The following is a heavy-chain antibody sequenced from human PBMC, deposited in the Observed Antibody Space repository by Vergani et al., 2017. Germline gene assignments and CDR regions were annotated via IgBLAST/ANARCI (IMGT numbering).Heavy chain of an antibody. CDR2: IIPIFGTA. CDR3: AKDPLLWFGELYGYFDY. D-gene: IGHD3-10*01. V-gene: IGHV1-69*01. CDR1: GGTFSSYA. Sequence: QVQLVQSGAEVKKPGSSVKVSCKASGGTFSSYAISWVRQAPGQGLEWMGGIIPIFGTANYAQKFQGRVTITADESTSTAYMELSSLRSEDTAVYYCAKDPLLWFGELYGYFDYWGQGTLVTVSS. J-gene: IGHJ4*02.